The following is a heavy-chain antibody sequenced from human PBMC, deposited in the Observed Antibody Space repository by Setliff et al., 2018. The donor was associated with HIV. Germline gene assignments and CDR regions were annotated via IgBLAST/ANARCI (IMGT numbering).Heavy chain of an antibody. CDR2: ISGYNGNT. V-gene: IGHV1-18*01. Sequence: ASVKVSCKASGYTFNRYGISWVRQAPGQGLEWMGWISGYNGNTKYVQNLQGRVTMSADTSTSTVYMELSSLRSEDTAVYYCARDNPTSISSGWYGWRYYYYMDVWGKGTTVTVSS. CDR3: ARDNPTSISSGWYGWRYYYYMDV. CDR1: GYTFNRYG. J-gene: IGHJ6*03. D-gene: IGHD6-19*01.